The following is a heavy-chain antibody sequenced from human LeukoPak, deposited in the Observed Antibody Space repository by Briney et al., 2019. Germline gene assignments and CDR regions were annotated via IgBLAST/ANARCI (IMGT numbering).Heavy chain of an antibody. J-gene: IGHJ4*02. D-gene: IGHD6-13*01. Sequence: PSQTLSLTCTVSGDSISRGSVSWTWIRQAPGKGLEWIGYIYPRGSTYYNPSLKSRVNLSIDKSSNQFSLDLASVTAADTAVYYSPRALGNYLDSWGQGTLVTVSS. CDR2: IYPRGST. V-gene: IGHV4-30-2*01. CDR1: GDSISRGSVS. CDR3: PRALGNYLDS.